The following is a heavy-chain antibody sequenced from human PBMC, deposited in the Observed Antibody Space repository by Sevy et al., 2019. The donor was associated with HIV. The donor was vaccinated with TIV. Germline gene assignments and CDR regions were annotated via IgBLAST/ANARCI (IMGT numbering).Heavy chain of an antibody. CDR2: ISHDGRNNK. J-gene: IGHJ5*02. CDR3: ARDRGEILRSAFKS. Sequence: GGSLRLSCAASGFTFSEFGMHWVRQAPSKGLEWVAVISHDGRNNKYNADSVKGRFTISRDNSKNTLYLQMNSLRADDTAIYYCARDRGEILRSAFKSWGQGTLVTVSS. V-gene: IGHV3-30*04. D-gene: IGHD3-10*01. CDR1: GFTFSEFG.